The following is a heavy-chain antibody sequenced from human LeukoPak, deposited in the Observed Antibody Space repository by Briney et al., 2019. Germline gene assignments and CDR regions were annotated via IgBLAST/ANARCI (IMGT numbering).Heavy chain of an antibody. Sequence: GGSLRLSCAASGFTFSSYAMSWVRQTPGKGLDWVSAITDNSDNTYYADSVKGRFSISRDNSKNTLYLQMNSLRAEDTAVYYCARASRDYWGQGTLVTVSS. J-gene: IGHJ4*02. CDR2: ITDNSDNT. CDR3: ARASRDY. CDR1: GFTFSSYA. V-gene: IGHV3-23*01.